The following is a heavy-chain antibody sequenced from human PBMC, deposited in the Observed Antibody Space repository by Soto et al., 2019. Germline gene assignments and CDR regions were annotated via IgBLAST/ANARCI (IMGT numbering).Heavy chain of an antibody. CDR2: ISYDGSNK. CDR1: GFTFSSYA. D-gene: IGHD2-15*01. Sequence: ESGGGVVQPGRSLRLSCAASGFTFSSYAMHWVRQAPGKGLEWVAVISYDGSNKYYADSVKGRFTISRDNSKNTLYLQMNSLRAEDTAVYYCADARGLYCSGGSCYSNGMDVWGQGTTVTVSS. V-gene: IGHV3-30-3*01. J-gene: IGHJ6*02. CDR3: ADARGLYCSGGSCYSNGMDV.